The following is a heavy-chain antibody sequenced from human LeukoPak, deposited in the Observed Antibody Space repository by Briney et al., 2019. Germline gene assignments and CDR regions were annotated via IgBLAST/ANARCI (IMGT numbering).Heavy chain of an antibody. CDR1: GGSFSGYY. CDR3: ARGARYSSGRFDY. CDR2: INHSGST. V-gene: IGHV4-34*01. D-gene: IGHD6-19*01. J-gene: IGHJ4*02. Sequence: PSETLSLTCAVYGGSFSGYYWSWIRQPPGKGLEWIGEINHSGSTNHNPSLKSRVTISVDTSKNQFSLKLSSVTAADTAVYYCARGARYSSGRFDYWGQGTLVTVSS.